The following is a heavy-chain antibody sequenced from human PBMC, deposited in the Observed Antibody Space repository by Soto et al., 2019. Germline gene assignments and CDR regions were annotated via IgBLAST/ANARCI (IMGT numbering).Heavy chain of an antibody. V-gene: IGHV3-23*01. CDR2: ISGSGGTT. J-gene: IGHJ1*01. Sequence: GGSLRLSCAASGFTFSDYAMSWVREAPGKGLGWVSAISGSGGTTYYADSVKGRFTISRDNSKNTMYLQVNSLRAEDTAIYYCAQVMNSGWYLAYWGQGTLVTVSS. CDR3: AQVMNSGWYLAY. D-gene: IGHD6-19*01. CDR1: GFTFSDYA.